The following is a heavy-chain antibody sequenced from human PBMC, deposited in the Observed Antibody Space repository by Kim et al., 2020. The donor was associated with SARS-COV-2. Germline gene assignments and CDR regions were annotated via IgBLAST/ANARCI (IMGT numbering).Heavy chain of an antibody. CDR1: GDPIRRLSYY. J-gene: IGHJ4*02. Sequence: AETLSLTCSVSGDPIRRLSYYWAWIRQPTGKGLEWIGSVSDRGKPYYNPSLKNRVAISIDTSKNQFSLTLNSVTAADTAIYYCLAGLDYWGQGALVIVSS. V-gene: IGHV4-39*01. CDR3: LAGLDY. CDR2: VSDRGKP.